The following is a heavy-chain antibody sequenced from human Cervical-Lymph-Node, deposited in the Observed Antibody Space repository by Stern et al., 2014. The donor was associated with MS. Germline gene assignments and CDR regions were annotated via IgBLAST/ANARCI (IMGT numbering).Heavy chain of an antibody. CDR2: IFYSGST. J-gene: IGHJ3*01. CDR1: RGSISSSNYY. Sequence: QVQLQESGPGLVKTSDTLSLTCTVSRGSISSSNYYWGWIRQPPGRGLEWIGNIFYSGSTYYSPSLESRVILSADTSRNQFSRKLNSMTAADTAVYYCVRRSLADLGGPFDVWGQGTMVTVS. CDR3: VRRSLADLGGPFDV. V-gene: IGHV4-39*01.